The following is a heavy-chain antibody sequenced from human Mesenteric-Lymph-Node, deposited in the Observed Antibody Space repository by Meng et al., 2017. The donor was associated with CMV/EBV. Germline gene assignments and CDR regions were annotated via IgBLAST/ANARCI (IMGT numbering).Heavy chain of an antibody. CDR3: ARDCSTTSCHDY. CDR1: GYPFTAYY. V-gene: IGHV1-2*06. J-gene: IGHJ4*02. Sequence: KPSGYPFTAYYLHWVRQAPRQGLEWMGRITPHNGDTYSAVKFQGRVTMTRDTSISTAYMYLSGLISDDTAIYYCARDCSTTSCHDYWGQGTLVTVSS. D-gene: IGHD2-2*01. CDR2: ITPHNGDT.